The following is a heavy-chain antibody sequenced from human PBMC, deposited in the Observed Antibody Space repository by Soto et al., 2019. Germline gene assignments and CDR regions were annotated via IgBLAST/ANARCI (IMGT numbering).Heavy chain of an antibody. V-gene: IGHV4-31*03. CDR3: ARIVEGYYLFDY. CDR1: GGSISSGGYY. D-gene: IGHD3-22*01. J-gene: IGHJ4*02. CDR2: IYYSGST. Sequence: QVQLQESGPGLVKPSQTLSLTCTVSGGSISSGGYYWSWIRQHPGKGLEWIGYIYYSGSTYYNPSLKSRVTISVDTSKNQVSLKLSSVTAADTAVYYCARIVEGYYLFDYWGQGTLVTVSS.